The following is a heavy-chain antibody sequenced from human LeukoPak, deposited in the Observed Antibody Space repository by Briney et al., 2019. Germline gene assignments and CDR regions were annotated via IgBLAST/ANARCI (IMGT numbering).Heavy chain of an antibody. V-gene: IGHV4-39*01. CDR2: VHHTGKV. Sequence: PSETLSLTCIVSGGSISSGDYYWDWIRQPPGWGLEWIGNVHHTGKVDYNPSLRSRVSMYVDRSKNQFSLKLTSVTAADTAIYYCARHLAAHTWFHPWGQTALVTLSS. J-gene: IGHJ5*02. CDR3: ARHLAAHTWFHP. CDR1: GGSISSGDYY. D-gene: IGHD6-25*01.